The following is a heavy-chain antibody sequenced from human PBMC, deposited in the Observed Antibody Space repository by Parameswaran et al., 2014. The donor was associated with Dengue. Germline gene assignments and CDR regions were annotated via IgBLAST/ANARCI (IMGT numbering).Heavy chain of an antibody. J-gene: IGHJ4*02. CDR2: INPSGGST. D-gene: IGHD2-15*01. Sequence: WVRQAPGQGLEWMGIINPSGGSTSYAQKFQGRVTITADESTSTAYMELSSLRSEDTAVYYCARDGVVAATEGYFDYWGQGTLVTVSS. V-gene: IGHV1-46*01. CDR3: ARDGVVAATEGYFDY.